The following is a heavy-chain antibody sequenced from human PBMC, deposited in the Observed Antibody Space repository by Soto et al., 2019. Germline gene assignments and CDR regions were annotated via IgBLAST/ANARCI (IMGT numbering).Heavy chain of an antibody. V-gene: IGHV1-2*02. D-gene: IGHD6-19*01. Sequence: VASVKVSCKASGYIFTAYSLHWVRQAPGPGLDWVGWFNPNSGDTIYAQKFQGRVTLTGDTSISTAYMELYSLTSDDTAVYYCAREASAVISLDYWGQGTLVTVSS. CDR1: GYIFTAYS. CDR3: AREASAVISLDY. J-gene: IGHJ4*02. CDR2: FNPNSGDT.